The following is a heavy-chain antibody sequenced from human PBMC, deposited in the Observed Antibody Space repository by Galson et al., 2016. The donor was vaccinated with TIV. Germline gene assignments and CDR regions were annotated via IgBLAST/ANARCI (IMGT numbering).Heavy chain of an antibody. Sequence: SVKVSCKASGYTFTGYFIHWVRQAPGQGLEWMGIINPSGGSTSYARKFQGRVTMTRVTSTSTVYMELSSLRSEDTAVYYWARDGEVGSSDYDHWGQGTLVTVSS. CDR2: INPSGGST. D-gene: IGHD3-22*01. CDR3: ARDGEVGSSDYDH. J-gene: IGHJ4*02. V-gene: IGHV1-46*01. CDR1: GYTFTGYF.